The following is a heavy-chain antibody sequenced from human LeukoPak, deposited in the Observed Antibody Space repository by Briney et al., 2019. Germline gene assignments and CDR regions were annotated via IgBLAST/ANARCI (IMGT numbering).Heavy chain of an antibody. V-gene: IGHV3-23*01. CDR3: AKAGEYCPDGSCYSENYYFDY. D-gene: IGHD2-15*01. CDR1: GFAFNNYA. J-gene: IGHJ4*02. Sequence: GGSLRLSCAASGFAFNNYAMAWVRQAPGKGLEWVSGISGSGGSTFYSVKGRFTISRDNSKNTLFLQMNRLRAEDTAIYYCAKAGEYCPDGSCYSENYYFDYWGQGTLVTVSS. CDR2: ISGSGGST.